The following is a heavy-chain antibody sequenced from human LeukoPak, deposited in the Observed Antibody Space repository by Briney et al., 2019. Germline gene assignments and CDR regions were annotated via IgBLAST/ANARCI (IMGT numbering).Heavy chain of an antibody. Sequence: GGSLRLSCAASGFTFSSYAMHWVRQAPGKGLEWVAVISYDGSNKYYADSVKGRFTISRDNSKNTLYLQMNSLRAEDTAVYYCARPLLIAADGTRFADYWGQGTLVTVSS. CDR3: ARPLLIAADGTRFADY. J-gene: IGHJ4*02. CDR2: ISYDGSNK. D-gene: IGHD6-13*01. V-gene: IGHV3-30*04. CDR1: GFTFSSYA.